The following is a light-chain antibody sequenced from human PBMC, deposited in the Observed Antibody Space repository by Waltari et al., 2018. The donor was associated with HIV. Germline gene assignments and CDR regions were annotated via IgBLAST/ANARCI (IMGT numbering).Light chain of an antibody. CDR1: QSVIRN. J-gene: IGKJ4*01. V-gene: IGKV3-11*01. Sequence: EIVMTQSPATLSVSPGERAILSCRASQSVIRNLAWYQQKPGQAPRLLIYDASNRASGIPARFSGSGSGTDFTLTISSLEPEDFAVYYCQQRSKWPPLTFGGGTKVEIK. CDR2: DAS. CDR3: QQRSKWPPLT.